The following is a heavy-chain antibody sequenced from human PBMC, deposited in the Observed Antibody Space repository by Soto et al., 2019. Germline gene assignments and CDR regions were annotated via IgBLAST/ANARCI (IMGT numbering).Heavy chain of an antibody. J-gene: IGHJ4*02. CDR3: AKVSSSWYAGFFDL. Sequence: EVQLLESGGGLVQPGGSLRLSCTASGSTFSRHAMTWVRQAPGKGLEWVSGLSDSGGSIYYADSVKGRFTISRDNSMNTLDLQMSTLRAADTAIYYCAKVSSSWYAGFFDLWGQGTLVTVSS. V-gene: IGHV3-23*01. D-gene: IGHD6-13*01. CDR2: LSDSGGSI. CDR1: GSTFSRHA.